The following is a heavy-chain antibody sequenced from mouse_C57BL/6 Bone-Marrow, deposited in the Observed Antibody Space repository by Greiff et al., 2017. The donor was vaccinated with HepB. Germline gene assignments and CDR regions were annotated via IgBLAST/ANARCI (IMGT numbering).Heavy chain of an antibody. Sequence: QVQLKESGPGLVAPSQSLSITCTVSGFSLTSYGVHWVRQPPGKGLEWLVVIWSDGSTTYNSALKSRLSISKDNSKSQVFLKMNSLQTDDTAMYYCARQDYDGSHYYAMDYWGQGTSVTVSS. V-gene: IGHV2-6-1*01. D-gene: IGHD2-4*01. CDR1: GFSLTSYG. CDR2: IWSDGST. CDR3: ARQDYDGSHYYAMDY. J-gene: IGHJ4*01.